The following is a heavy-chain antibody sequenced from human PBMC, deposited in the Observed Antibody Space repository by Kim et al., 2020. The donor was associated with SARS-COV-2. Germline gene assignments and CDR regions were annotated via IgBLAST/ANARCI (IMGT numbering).Heavy chain of an antibody. J-gene: IGHJ6*02. CDR2: IYPGDSDT. Sequence: GESLKISCKGSGYSFTTYWIGWVRQMPGKGLEWMGIIYPGDSDTRYSPSFQGQVTISADKSIYTAYLQWCSLKASDTAMYYCARQRGSGSYYNDPFGNSDVWGQGTTVTVSS. CDR3: ARQRGSGSYYNDPFGNSDV. V-gene: IGHV5-51*01. CDR1: GYSFTTYW. D-gene: IGHD3-10*01.